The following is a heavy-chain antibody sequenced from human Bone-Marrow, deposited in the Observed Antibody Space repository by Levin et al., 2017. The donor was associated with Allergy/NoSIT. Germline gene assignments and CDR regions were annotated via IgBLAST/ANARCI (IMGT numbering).Heavy chain of an antibody. Sequence: PGGSLRLSCAASGFSFDEAWMTWVRQAPGKGLEWVGRIKNKADGGTIDYAAPVKDRFSISRDASKNSVYLQLNSLKTEDTGVYYCTYNGAAWGQGALVTVSS. CDR1: GFSFDEAW. CDR3: TYNGAA. V-gene: IGHV3-15*07. J-gene: IGHJ5*02. CDR2: IKNKADGGTI. D-gene: IGHD1-1*01.